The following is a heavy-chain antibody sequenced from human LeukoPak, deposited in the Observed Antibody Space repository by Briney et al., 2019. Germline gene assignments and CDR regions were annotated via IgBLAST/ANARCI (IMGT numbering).Heavy chain of an antibody. J-gene: IGHJ4*02. Sequence: SETLSLTCTVSGGSISGGGYYWSWIRQHPGKGLEWIGYIYYSGSTYYNPSLKSRVTISVDTSKNQFSLKLSSVTAADTAVYYCAREVNGPNYFDYWGQGTLVTVSS. CDR2: IYYSGST. D-gene: IGHD2-8*01. CDR3: AREVNGPNYFDY. V-gene: IGHV4-31*03. CDR1: GGSISGGGYY.